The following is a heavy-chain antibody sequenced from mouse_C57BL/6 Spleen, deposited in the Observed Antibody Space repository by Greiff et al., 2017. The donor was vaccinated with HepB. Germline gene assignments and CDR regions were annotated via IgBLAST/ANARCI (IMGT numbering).Heavy chain of an antibody. CDR1: GFSLTSYG. J-gene: IGHJ4*01. CDR2: IWSGGST. V-gene: IGHV2-2*01. CDR3: ARPTISYAMDY. Sequence: VKLQQSGPGLVQPSQSLSITCTVSGFSLTSYGVHWVRQSPGKGLEWLGVIWSGGSTDYNAAFISRLSISKDNSKSQVFFKMNSLQADDTAIYYCARPTISYAMDYWGQGTSVTVSS. D-gene: IGHD2-10*01.